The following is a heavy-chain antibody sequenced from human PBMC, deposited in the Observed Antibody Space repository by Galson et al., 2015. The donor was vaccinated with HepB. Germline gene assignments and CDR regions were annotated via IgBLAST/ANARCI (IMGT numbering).Heavy chain of an antibody. Sequence: TLSLTCTVSGGSISSGDYYLSWIRQPPGKGLEWIGYIYYSGSTYYNPSLKSRVTISVDTSKNQFSLKLSSVTAADTAVYYCARAPAYYYDTQSAFDIWGQGTMVTVSS. CDR3: ARAPAYYYDTQSAFDI. CDR1: GGSISSGDYY. V-gene: IGHV4-30-4*01. D-gene: IGHD3-22*01. J-gene: IGHJ3*02. CDR2: IYYSGST.